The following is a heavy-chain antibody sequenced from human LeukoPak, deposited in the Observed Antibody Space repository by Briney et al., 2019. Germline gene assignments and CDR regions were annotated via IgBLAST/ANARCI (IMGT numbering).Heavy chain of an antibody. CDR2: IRQVGGEK. D-gene: IGHD1-26*01. CDR1: GFTFSSPW. J-gene: IGHJ4*02. V-gene: IGHV3-7*05. Sequence: GGSLRLSRAASGFTFSSPWLAGVRGPPGKGLGWGANIRQVGGEKNHVDSVKGRFTLARDNAKNSLYFQMNSLTAEDTALYYCARDVSGSLDYWGQGTLVTVAS. CDR3: ARDVSGSLDY.